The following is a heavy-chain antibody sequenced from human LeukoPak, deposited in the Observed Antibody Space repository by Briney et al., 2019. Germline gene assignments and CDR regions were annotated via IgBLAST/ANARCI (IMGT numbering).Heavy chain of an antibody. CDR2: VSGSASNT. D-gene: IGHD4-17*01. CDR1: GFTFNSYT. J-gene: IGHJ4*02. Sequence: PGGSLRLSCAASGFTFNSYTMNWVRQAPGKGLEWVSTVSGSASNTYYADSVKGRCTISRDNSKNTLYLQMNSLRADDTAVYYCAKGFQTYGELSFDGWGQGTLVAVSS. CDR3: AKGFQTYGELSFDG. V-gene: IGHV3-23*01.